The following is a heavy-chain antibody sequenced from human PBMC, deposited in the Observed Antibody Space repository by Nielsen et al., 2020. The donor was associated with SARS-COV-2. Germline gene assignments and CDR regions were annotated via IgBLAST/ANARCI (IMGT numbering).Heavy chain of an antibody. CDR1: GFTFSSYW. CDR2: INSDGSST. J-gene: IGHJ6*02. D-gene: IGHD4-17*01. Sequence: GESLKISCAASGFTFSSYWMHWVRQAPGKGLVWVSRINSDGSSTSYADSVKGRFTISRDNAKNSLYLQMNSLRAEDTAVYYCARVLVTTVTTRLRYYYYGMDVWGQGTTVTVSS. V-gene: IGHV3-74*01. CDR3: ARVLVTTVTTRLRYYYYGMDV.